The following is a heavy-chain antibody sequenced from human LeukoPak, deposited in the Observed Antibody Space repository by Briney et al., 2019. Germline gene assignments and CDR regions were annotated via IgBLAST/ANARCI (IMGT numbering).Heavy chain of an antibody. J-gene: IGHJ4*02. Sequence: ASVKVSCKASGYTLTGYYTHWVRQAPGQGLEWMGWINPNNGATNYAQQFQGRVTMTRDTSISTAYMDLSRLRSDDTAFYYSASSSFGSGSYLLDYWGQGTLVTVSS. D-gene: IGHD3-10*01. CDR1: GYTLTGYY. CDR2: INPNNGAT. V-gene: IGHV1-2*02. CDR3: ASSSFGSGSYLLDY.